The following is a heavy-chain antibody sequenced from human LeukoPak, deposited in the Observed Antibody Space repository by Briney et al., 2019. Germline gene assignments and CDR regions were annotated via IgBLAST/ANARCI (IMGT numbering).Heavy chain of an antibody. CDR3: ARVKDIVVVVAATIFDY. D-gene: IGHD2-15*01. Sequence: SETLSLTCAVYGGSFNDHSWSWLRQSPGKGLEWIGEINHHGSTNYNPSLQSRVTMSVDTSKNQFSLKLNSVTAADTAVYYCARVKDIVVVVAATIFDYWGQGTLVTVSS. CDR2: INHHGST. V-gene: IGHV4-34*01. J-gene: IGHJ4*02. CDR1: GGSFNDHS.